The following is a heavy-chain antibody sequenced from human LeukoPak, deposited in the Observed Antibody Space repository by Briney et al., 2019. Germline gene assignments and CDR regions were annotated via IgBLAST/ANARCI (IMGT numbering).Heavy chain of an antibody. J-gene: IGHJ4*02. V-gene: IGHV4-31*03. D-gene: IGHD6-19*01. CDR3: ARGYSSGGNDY. Sequence: SETLSLTRTVSGGSISSGGYYWSWIRQHPGKGLEWIGYIYYSGSTYYNPSLKSRVTISVDTSKNQFSLKLSSVTAADTAVYYCARGYSSGGNDYWGQGTLVTVSS. CDR1: GGSISSGGYY. CDR2: IYYSGST.